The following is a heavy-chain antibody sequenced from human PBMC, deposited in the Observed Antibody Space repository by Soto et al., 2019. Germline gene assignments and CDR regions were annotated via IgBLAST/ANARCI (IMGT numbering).Heavy chain of an antibody. D-gene: IGHD6-19*01. V-gene: IGHV1-69*05. J-gene: IGHJ4*02. CDR3: ARGGDGRGWSDAHY. CDR1: GGTFSSYS. Sequence: GASVKVSCKASGGTFSSYSISWVRQAPGQGLEWKGRINPIFGTTNYTQKFKGRVTITTDESKSTAYKKLSSLRSEDSSVYFCARGGDGRGWSDAHYWGQGTLVTVSS. CDR2: INPIFGTT.